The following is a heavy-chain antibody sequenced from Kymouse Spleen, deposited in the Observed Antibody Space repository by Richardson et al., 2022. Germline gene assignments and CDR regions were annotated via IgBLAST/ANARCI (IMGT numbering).Heavy chain of an antibody. Sequence: QLQLQESGPGLVKPSETLSLTCTVSGGSISSSSYYWGWIRQPPGKGLEWIGSIYYSGSTYYNPSLKSRVTISVDTSKNQFSLKLSSVTAADTAVYYCASGITIFGVVIFDYWGQGTLVTVSS. V-gene: IGHV4-39*01. CDR1: GGSISSSSYY. CDR2: IYYSGST. D-gene: IGHD3-3*01. J-gene: IGHJ4*02. CDR3: ASGITIFGVVIFDY.